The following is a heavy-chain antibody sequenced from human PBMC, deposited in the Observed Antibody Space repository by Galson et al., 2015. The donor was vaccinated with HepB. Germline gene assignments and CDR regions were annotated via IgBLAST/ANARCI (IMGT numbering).Heavy chain of an antibody. CDR3: ARVESTPAYYYNSGRYSDLRY. Sequence: SVKVSCKASRYTFTAYDISWVRQAAGQGPEWMGWMNPNSGNTGFAQKFQGRVTMTRDTSISTAYMQLSSLRSEDTAVYYCARVESTPAYYYNSGRYSDLRYWGQGTLVTVSS. CDR2: MNPNSGNT. CDR1: RYTFTAYD. J-gene: IGHJ4*02. D-gene: IGHD3-10*01. V-gene: IGHV1-8*01.